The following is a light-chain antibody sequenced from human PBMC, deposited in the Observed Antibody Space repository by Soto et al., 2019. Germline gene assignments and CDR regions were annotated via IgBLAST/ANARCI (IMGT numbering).Light chain of an antibody. CDR3: QQYGKFPWT. CDR1: QSVSSSF. CDR2: GAS. Sequence: EIVLTQSPGTLSLSPGERATLSCRASQSVSSSFLAWYQQKPGQAPRLLIYGASSRATGIPDRFSGSGSGTVFTLTISRLEPEDFAVYYCQQYGKFPWTFGQGTKVDIK. J-gene: IGKJ1*01. V-gene: IGKV3-20*01.